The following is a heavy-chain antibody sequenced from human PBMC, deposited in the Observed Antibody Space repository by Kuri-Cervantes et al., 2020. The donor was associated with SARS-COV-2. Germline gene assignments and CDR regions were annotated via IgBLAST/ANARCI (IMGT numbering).Heavy chain of an antibody. CDR2: IIPIFGTA. CDR3: ASVHPDYYGSGSYLAGKDAFDI. CDR1: GYTFTGYY. J-gene: IGHJ3*02. Sequence: SVKVSCKASGYTFTGYYMHWVRQAPGQGLEWMGGIIPIFGTANYAQKFQGRVTITTDESTSTAYMELSSLRSEDTAVYYCASVHPDYYGSGSYLAGKDAFDIWGQGTMVTVSS. V-gene: IGHV1-69*05. D-gene: IGHD3-10*01.